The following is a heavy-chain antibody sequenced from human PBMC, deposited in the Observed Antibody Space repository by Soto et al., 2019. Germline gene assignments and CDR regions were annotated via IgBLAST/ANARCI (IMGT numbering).Heavy chain of an antibody. D-gene: IGHD3-16*01. Sequence: PSETLSLTCTVSGGSISSYYWSWIRQPPGKGLEWIGHIYYSGSTKYNPSLKSRVTISVDTSKNQCSRKLSSVTAADTAVYYCARLGGGNWFDPWGQGTLVTVSS. J-gene: IGHJ5*02. CDR1: GGSISSYY. CDR3: ARLGGGNWFDP. CDR2: IYYSGST. V-gene: IGHV4-59*08.